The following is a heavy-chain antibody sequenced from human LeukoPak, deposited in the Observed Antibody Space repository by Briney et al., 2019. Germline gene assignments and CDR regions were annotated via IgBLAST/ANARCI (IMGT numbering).Heavy chain of an antibody. J-gene: IGHJ3*02. CDR1: GGSISSYY. CDR2: IYYSGST. V-gene: IGHV4-59*01. CDR3: ARDLRVDAFDI. Sequence: SETLSLTCTVSGGSISSYYWSWIRQPPGKGLEWIGYIYYSGSTNYNPSLKSRVTISVDTSKNQFSLKLSSVTVADTAVYYCARDLRVDAFDIWGQGTMVTVSS. D-gene: IGHD4-17*01.